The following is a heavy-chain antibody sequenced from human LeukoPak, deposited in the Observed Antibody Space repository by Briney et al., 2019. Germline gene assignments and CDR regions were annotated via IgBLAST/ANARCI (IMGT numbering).Heavy chain of an antibody. V-gene: IGHV3-23*01. D-gene: IGHD2-8*01. Sequence: GGSLRLSCAASGFTFSSYAMSWVRQAPGKGLEWVSAISGSGGSTYYADSVKGRFTISRDNAKNSLYLQMNSLRAEDTAVYYCARDYGVDGALMVYAIYAYWGQGTLVTVSS. CDR1: GFTFSSYA. CDR3: ARDYGVDGALMVYAIYAY. CDR2: ISGSGGST. J-gene: IGHJ4*02.